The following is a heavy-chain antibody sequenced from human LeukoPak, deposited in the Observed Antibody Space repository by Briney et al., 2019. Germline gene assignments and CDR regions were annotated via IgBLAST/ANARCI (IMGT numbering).Heavy chain of an antibody. D-gene: IGHD2-15*01. CDR2: ISYDGSNK. J-gene: IGHJ4*02. CDR1: GFTFSSYA. V-gene: IGHV3-30-3*01. CDR3: ARDGLGYCSGGSCYPMDY. Sequence: GGSLRLSCAASGFTFSSYAMHWVRQAPGKGLEWVAVISYDGSNKYYADSVKGRFTISRDNSKNTLYLQMNSLRAEDTAVYYCARDGLGYCSGGSCYPMDYWGQGTLVTVSS.